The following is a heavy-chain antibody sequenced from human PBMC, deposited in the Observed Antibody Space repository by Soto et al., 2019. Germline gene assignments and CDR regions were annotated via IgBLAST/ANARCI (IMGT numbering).Heavy chain of an antibody. CDR1: GGSISSYY. CDR3: ASSLADYGDLY. CDR2: IYYSGST. D-gene: IGHD4-17*01. V-gene: IGHV4-59*01. J-gene: IGHJ4*02. Sequence: KPSETLSLTCTVSGGSISSYYWSWIRQPPGKGLEWIGYIYYSGSTNYNPSLKSRVTISVDTSKNQFSLKLSSVTAADTAVYYCASSLADYGDLYWGQGTLVTVSS.